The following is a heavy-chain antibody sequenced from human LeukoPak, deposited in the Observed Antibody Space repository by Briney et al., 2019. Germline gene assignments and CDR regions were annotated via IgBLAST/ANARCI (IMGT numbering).Heavy chain of an antibody. J-gene: IGHJ4*02. CDR3: AKDSSSSWFGGDSE. CDR2: ISYDGSNK. D-gene: IGHD6-13*01. V-gene: IGHV3-30*18. CDR1: GFTFSYYG. Sequence: GGSLRLSCAASGFTFSYYGLHWVRRAPGKGLEWVALISYDGSNKDYADSVKGRFTISRDNSKNTLYLQMNSLRLEDTAVYYCAKDSSSSWFGGDSEWGQGTLVTVST.